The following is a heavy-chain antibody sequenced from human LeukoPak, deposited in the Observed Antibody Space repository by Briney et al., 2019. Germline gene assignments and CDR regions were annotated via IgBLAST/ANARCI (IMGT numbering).Heavy chain of an antibody. CDR2: IYHSGST. D-gene: IGHD6-6*01. Sequence: PSETLSLTCTVSGYSISSGYYWGWIRQPPGKGLEWIGSIYHSGSTYYNPSLKSRVTISVDTSKNQFSLKLSSVTAADTAVYYCARGSAYSSSSDYFDYWGQGTLVTVSS. V-gene: IGHV4-38-2*02. CDR3: ARGSAYSSSSDYFDY. J-gene: IGHJ4*02. CDR1: GYSISSGYY.